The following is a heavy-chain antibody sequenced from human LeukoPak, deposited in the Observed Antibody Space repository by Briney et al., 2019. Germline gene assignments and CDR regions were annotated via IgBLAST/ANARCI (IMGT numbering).Heavy chain of an antibody. CDR3: ARSRGYSGYDLNFDY. J-gene: IGHJ4*02. CDR1: GYTFTGYY. V-gene: IGHV1-2*02. D-gene: IGHD5-12*01. Sequence: GASVKVSCKASGYTFTGYYMHWVRQAPGQGLEWMGWINPNSGGTNYAQKFPGRVTMTRDTYISTAYMELSRLRSDDTAVYYCARSRGYSGYDLNFDYWGQGTLVTVSS. CDR2: INPNSGGT.